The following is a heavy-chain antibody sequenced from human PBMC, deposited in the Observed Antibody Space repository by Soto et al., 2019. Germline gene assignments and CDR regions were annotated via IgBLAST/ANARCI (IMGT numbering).Heavy chain of an antibody. CDR3: AREIMVGEGYYYYGMDV. Sequence: GASVKVSCKASGYTFTSYDINWVRQAPGQGLEWMGWISAYNGNTNYAQKLQGRVTMTTDTSTSTAYMELRSLRSDDTAVYYCAREIMVGEGYYYYGMDVWGQGTTVTVSS. V-gene: IGHV1-18*01. CDR1: GYTFTSYD. CDR2: ISAYNGNT. J-gene: IGHJ6*02. D-gene: IGHD2-8*01.